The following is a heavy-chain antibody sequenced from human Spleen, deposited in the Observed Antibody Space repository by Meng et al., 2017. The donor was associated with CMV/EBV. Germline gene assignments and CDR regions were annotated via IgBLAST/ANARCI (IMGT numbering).Heavy chain of an antibody. CDR3: AKDTEAVYDSWSGSHIFDY. Sequence: GGSLRLSCAASGFPFHDYTMHWVRQAPGKGLEWVSLIRWDGSNTDYADSLKGRFTIPRDNSKNSLYLQMNSLRTDDTALYYCAKDTEAVYDSWSGSHIFDYWGRGTLVTVSS. CDR2: IRWDGSNT. D-gene: IGHD3-3*01. J-gene: IGHJ4*02. CDR1: GFPFHDYT. V-gene: IGHV3-43*01.